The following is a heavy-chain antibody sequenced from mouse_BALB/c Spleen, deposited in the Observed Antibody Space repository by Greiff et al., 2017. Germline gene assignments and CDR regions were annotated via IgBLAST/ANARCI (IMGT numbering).Heavy chain of an antibody. CDR2: ISDGGSYT. V-gene: IGHV5-4*02. J-gene: IGHJ2*01. D-gene: IGHD1-1*01. CDR3: ASADYYGSSDY. CDR1: GFPFSDYY. Sequence: EVQLQESGGGLVKPGGSLKLSCAASGFPFSDYYMYWVRQTPEKRLEWVATISDGGSYTYYPDSVKGRFTISRDNAKNNLYLQMSSLKSEDTAMYYCASADYYGSSDYWGQGTTLTVSS.